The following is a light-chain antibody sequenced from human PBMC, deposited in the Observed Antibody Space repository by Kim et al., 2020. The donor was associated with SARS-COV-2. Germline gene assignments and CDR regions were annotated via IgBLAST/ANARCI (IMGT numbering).Light chain of an antibody. CDR1: HDNNIC. Sequence: VVARDTITIQSSHDNNICLNWFQQKPGAAPEPLISDAASLETGRASRFSGSGSGTHFTFTISSRKPGDVATDYCRQFDTDPRTFGGGTKVDIK. J-gene: IGKJ4*01. CDR3: RQFDTDPRT. CDR2: DAA. V-gene: IGKV1-33*01.